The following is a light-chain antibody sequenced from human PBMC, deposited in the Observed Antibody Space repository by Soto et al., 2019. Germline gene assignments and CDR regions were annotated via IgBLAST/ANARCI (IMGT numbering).Light chain of an antibody. V-gene: IGKV3-20*01. CDR3: QDYGTSAPWT. J-gene: IGKJ1*01. Sequence: EVVLTQSPGTLSLSPGERATLSCRASQNIRGNELAWYQQKPGQAPRLLIYRGSSRATGIPDRFTGRGSVTEFTLSISRLEPEDFAVYYCQDYGTSAPWTFGQGTKVEIK. CDR2: RGS. CDR1: QNIRGNE.